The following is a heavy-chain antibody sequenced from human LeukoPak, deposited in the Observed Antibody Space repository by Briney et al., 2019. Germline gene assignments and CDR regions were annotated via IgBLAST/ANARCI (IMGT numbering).Heavy chain of an antibody. Sequence: GGSLRLSCTGSGFTVSSNSWSWLRQAPGKGLEWVSFIYSGGNTHYSDSVKGRFTISRDNSKNTLYLQMNSLRAEDTAIYYCARRAGEYSHPYDYWGQGTLVTVSS. CDR2: IYSGGNT. CDR3: ARRAGEYSHPYDY. CDR1: GFTVSSNS. D-gene: IGHD2-15*01. V-gene: IGHV3-53*01. J-gene: IGHJ4*02.